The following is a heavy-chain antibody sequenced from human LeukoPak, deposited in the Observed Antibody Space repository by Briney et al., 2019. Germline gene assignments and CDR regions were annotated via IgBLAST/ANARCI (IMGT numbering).Heavy chain of an antibody. V-gene: IGHV1-8*01. J-gene: IGHJ4*02. CDR1: GYTFTSYD. D-gene: IGHD6-13*01. Sequence: ASVKVSCKASGYTFTSYDINWVRQATGQGLEWMGWMNPNSGNTGYAQKFQGRVTMTRNTSISTAYMELSSLRSEDTAVYYCARAFTRIAAAGIYYWGQGTLVTVSS. CDR2: MNPNSGNT. CDR3: ARAFTRIAAAGIYY.